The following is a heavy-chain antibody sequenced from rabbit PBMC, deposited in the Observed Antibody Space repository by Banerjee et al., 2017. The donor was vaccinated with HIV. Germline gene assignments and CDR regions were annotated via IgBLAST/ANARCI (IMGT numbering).Heavy chain of an antibody. Sequence: QEQLEESGGGLVQPGGSLKLSCKASGLDFNTYGVSWVRQAPGKGLEWIACINTNSGNTVYASWVNGRFTISRTSSTTVTLQMTSLTAADTATYFCARYYIYGYSGGTGAANLWGPGTLVTVS. J-gene: IGHJ4*01. D-gene: IGHD6-1*01. CDR2: INTNSGNT. V-gene: IGHV1S45*01. CDR1: GLDFNTYG. CDR3: ARYYIYGYSGGTGAANL.